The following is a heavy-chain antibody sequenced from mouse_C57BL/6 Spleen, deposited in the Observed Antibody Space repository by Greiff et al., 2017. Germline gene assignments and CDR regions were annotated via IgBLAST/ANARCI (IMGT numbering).Heavy chain of an antibody. CDR3: ARTPNYYGSPAWFAY. J-gene: IGHJ3*01. D-gene: IGHD1-1*01. CDR2: INPSNGGT. V-gene: IGHV1-53*01. Sequence: QVQLQQPGTELVKPGASVKLSCKASGYTFTSYWMHWVKQRPGQGLEWIGNINPSNGGTNYNEKFKSKATLTVDNSSSTAYMQLSSLTSEDSAVYYCARTPNYYGSPAWFAYWGQGTLVTVSA. CDR1: GYTFTSYW.